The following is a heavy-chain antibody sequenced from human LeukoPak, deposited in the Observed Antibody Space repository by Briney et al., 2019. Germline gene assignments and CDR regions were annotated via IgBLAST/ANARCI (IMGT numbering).Heavy chain of an antibody. Sequence: SETLSLTCTVYCGSISSYYWSWIRQPPGKRLEWIGYIYCMGSTKYNPNIECRDTLSVDKSKNELSLKLKSLTAADTAVYYCARFFVGSFGDYADRWGQGTLVIVSS. CDR2: IYCMGST. CDR3: ARFFVGSFGDYADR. V-gene: IGHV4-59*01. J-gene: IGHJ4*02. CDR1: CGSISSYY. D-gene: IGHD4-17*01.